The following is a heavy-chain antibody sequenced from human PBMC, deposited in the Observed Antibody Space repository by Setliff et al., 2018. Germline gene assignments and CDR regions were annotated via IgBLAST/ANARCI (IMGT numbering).Heavy chain of an antibody. J-gene: IGHJ5*02. CDR3: ARDTHINYNNHQVGWFDP. D-gene: IGHD4-4*01. Sequence: ASVKVSCKASGGTFNTYGISWVRLAPGQGLEWMGRVIPLFGTTNYAQKFQDRVAISADESTSTAYMELRSLRSEDTAIYYCARDTHINYNNHQVGWFDPWGQGTQVTVSS. V-gene: IGHV1-69*13. CDR2: VIPLFGTT. CDR1: GGTFNTYG.